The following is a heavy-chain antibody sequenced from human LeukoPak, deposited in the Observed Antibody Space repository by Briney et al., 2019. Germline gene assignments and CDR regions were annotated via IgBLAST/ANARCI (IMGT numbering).Heavy chain of an antibody. J-gene: IGHJ4*02. CDR2: ISSSSSYI. D-gene: IGHD4-17*01. CDR1: GFTFSSYS. V-gene: IGHV3-21*01. CDR3: ARDRPDYGDYVKDY. Sequence: GSLRLSCAASGFTFSSYSMNWVRQAPGKGLEWVSSISSSSSYIYYADSVKGRFTISRDNAKNSLYLQMNSLRAEDTAVYYCARDRPDYGDYVKDYWGQGTLVTVSS.